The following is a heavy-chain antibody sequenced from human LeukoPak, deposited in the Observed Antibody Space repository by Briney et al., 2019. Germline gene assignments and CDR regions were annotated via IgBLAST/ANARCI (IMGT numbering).Heavy chain of an antibody. J-gene: IGHJ4*02. CDR3: ARRGCNGGSCFGY. D-gene: IGHD2-15*01. Sequence: GESLKISCKGSGYSFTSYWISWVRPMPGKGLEWMGRIDPSDSYTNYSPSFQGHVTISADKSISTAYLQWSSLGASDTAMYYCARRGCNGGSCFGYWGQGTLVTVSS. CDR2: IDPSDSYT. CDR1: GYSFTSYW. V-gene: IGHV5-10-1*01.